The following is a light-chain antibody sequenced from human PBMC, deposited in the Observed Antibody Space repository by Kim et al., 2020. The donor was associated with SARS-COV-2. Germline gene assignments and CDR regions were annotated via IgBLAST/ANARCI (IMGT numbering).Light chain of an antibody. CDR2: GKN. CDR1: SLRSYY. CDR3: NSRDSSGNHWV. J-gene: IGLJ3*02. V-gene: IGLV3-19*01. Sequence: SSELTQDPAVSVALGQTVRITCQGDSLRSYYASWYQQKPRQAPVLVIYGKNNRPSGIPDRFSGSSSGNTASLTITGAQAEDEADYYCNSRDSSGNHWVFGGGTQLTV.